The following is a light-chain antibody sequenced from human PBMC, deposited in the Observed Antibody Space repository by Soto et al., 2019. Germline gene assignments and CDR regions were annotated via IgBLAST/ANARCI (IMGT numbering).Light chain of an antibody. CDR1: QSVSSN. Sequence: EIVMTQSPATLSVSQGERATLSCRASQSVSSNLAWYQQKPGQAPRLLIYGASTRATGIPARFSGSGSGTEFTLTISSLKSEDFAVYYCQQYNNWPPVTFGGGTKVDIK. J-gene: IGKJ4*01. V-gene: IGKV3-15*01. CDR2: GAS. CDR3: QQYNNWPPVT.